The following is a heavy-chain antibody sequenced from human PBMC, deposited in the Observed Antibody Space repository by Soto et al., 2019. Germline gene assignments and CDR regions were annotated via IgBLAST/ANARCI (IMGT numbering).Heavy chain of an antibody. CDR2: IGGSGGST. J-gene: IGHJ4*02. D-gene: IGHD3-22*01. Sequence: EVQLLESGGGLVQPGGSLRLSCAASGFTFSSYAMSWVRQATGKGLDWVSAIGGSGGSTNYEDSVKGRFTISRDNSKNTLYLQMNSLRAEDTAVYYCAKARDSSGSRVYFDYWGQGTLVTVSS. CDR1: GFTFSSYA. CDR3: AKARDSSGSRVYFDY. V-gene: IGHV3-23*01.